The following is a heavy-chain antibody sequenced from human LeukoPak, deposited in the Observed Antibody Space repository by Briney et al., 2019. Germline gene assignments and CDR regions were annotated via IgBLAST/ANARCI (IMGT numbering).Heavy chain of an antibody. V-gene: IGHV1-46*01. CDR2: INPSGGST. J-gene: IGHJ4*02. D-gene: IGHD5-24*01. Sequence: ASVKVSFKASGYTFTSYYMHWVRQAPGQGLEWMGIINPSGGSTSYAQKFQGRVTMTRDTSTSTVYMELSSLRSEDTAVYYCARDGVDGYNLWDFDYWGQGTLVTVSS. CDR1: GYTFTSYY. CDR3: ARDGVDGYNLWDFDY.